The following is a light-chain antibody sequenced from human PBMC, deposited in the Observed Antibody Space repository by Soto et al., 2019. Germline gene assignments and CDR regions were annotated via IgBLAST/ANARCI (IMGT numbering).Light chain of an antibody. J-gene: IGKJ4*01. V-gene: IGKV1-9*01. Sequence: DIQLTQSPSFLSASVGDRVTITCRASQAITNNLAWYQQKPGKPPTLLIYQEYTLQSGVPSRFSGSKSGSQFTLTIDSLQPEDFATYYCQQLKSYPRTFGGGTKVEIK. CDR1: QAITNN. CDR3: QQLKSYPRT. CDR2: QEY.